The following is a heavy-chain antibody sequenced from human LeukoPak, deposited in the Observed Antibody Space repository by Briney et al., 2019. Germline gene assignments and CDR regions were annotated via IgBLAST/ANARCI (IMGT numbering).Heavy chain of an antibody. Sequence: ASVKVSCKASGYTFTSYDINWVRQATGQGLEWMGWMNPNSGNTGYAQKFQGRVTMTRNTSISTAYMELSSLRSEDTAVYHCARGIAAAGGPDYWGQGTLVTVSS. J-gene: IGHJ4*02. V-gene: IGHV1-8*01. CDR2: MNPNSGNT. D-gene: IGHD6-13*01. CDR1: GYTFTSYD. CDR3: ARGIAAAGGPDY.